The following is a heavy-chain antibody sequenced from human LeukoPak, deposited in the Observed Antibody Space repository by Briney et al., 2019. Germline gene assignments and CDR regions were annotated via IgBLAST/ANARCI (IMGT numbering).Heavy chain of an antibody. J-gene: IGHJ3*02. Sequence: GRSLRLSCAASGFTFDDYAMHWVRQAPGKGLEWVSGISWNSGSIGYADSVKGRFTISRDNAKNSLYLQMNSLRAEDTALYYCAKAPYYNMADAFDIWGQGTMVTVSS. CDR1: GFTFDDYA. D-gene: IGHD1-26*01. CDR3: AKAPYYNMADAFDI. V-gene: IGHV3-9*01. CDR2: ISWNSGSI.